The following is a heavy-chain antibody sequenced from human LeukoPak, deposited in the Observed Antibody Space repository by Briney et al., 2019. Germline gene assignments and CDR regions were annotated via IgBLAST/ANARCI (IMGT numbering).Heavy chain of an antibody. CDR3: ASSSRRSAKKVYNWFDP. Sequence: GRSLRLSCAASGFTFSSYAMHWVRQAPGKGLEWVADISYDGSNKYYADSVKGRFTISRDNSKNTLYLQMNSLRAEDTAVYYCASSSRRSAKKVYNWFDPWGQGTLVTVSS. V-gene: IGHV3-30*04. D-gene: IGHD6-13*01. CDR1: GFTFSSYA. CDR2: ISYDGSNK. J-gene: IGHJ5*02.